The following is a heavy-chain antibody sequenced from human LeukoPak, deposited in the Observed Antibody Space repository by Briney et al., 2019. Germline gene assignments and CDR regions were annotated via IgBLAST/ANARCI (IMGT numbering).Heavy chain of an antibody. CDR2: IIPIFGTA. J-gene: IGHJ4*02. CDR1: GGTFSSYA. D-gene: IGHD3-10*01. Sequence: GSSVKVSCKASGGTFSSYAISWVRQAPGQGLEWMGGIIPIFGTANYAQKFQGRVTITADESTSTAYMELSSLRSEDTAVYYCARGVTMVRGVFFDYWGQGTLVTVSS. V-gene: IGHV1-69*01. CDR3: ARGVTMVRGVFFDY.